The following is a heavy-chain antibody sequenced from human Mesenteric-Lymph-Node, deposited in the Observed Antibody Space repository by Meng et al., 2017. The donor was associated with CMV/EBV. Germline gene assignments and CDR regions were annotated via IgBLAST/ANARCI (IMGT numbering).Heavy chain of an antibody. CDR1: GGSFSGYY. Sequence: SETLSLTCAVYGGSFSGYYWSWIRQPPGKGLEWIGEINHSGSTNYNPSLKSRVTISVDTSKNQFSLKLSSVTAADTAVYYCARDAGVLPFDYWGQGTLVTVSS. CDR3: ARDAGVLPFDY. V-gene: IGHV4-34*01. J-gene: IGHJ4*02. CDR2: INHSGST. D-gene: IGHD4/OR15-4a*01.